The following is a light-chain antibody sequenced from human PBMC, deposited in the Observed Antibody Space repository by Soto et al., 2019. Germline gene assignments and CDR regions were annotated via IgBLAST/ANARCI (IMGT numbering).Light chain of an antibody. V-gene: IGKV3-20*01. CDR2: GTS. Sequence: EIVLTQSPGTLSLSPRERATLSCRASQRISSRNLAWYQQKPGQAPRLLIYGTSSRATGIPDRFSGSGSVTDFTLTINRLEPEDFAVYYCQQYSDLPYTFGQGTKLAVK. CDR3: QQYSDLPYT. J-gene: IGKJ2*01. CDR1: QRISSRN.